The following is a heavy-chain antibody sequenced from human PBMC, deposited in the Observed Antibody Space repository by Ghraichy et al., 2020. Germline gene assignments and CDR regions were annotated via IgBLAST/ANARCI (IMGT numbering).Heavy chain of an antibody. CDR3: VRAEKIVSTTIDY. CDR1: GFTFTSYS. Sequence: GGSLRLSCAASGFTFTSYSMNWVRQAPGKGLEWVSSISSSRTYIYYADAVKGRFTISRDNAKNSLYLQMDGLRADDTAVYYCVRAEKIVSTTIDYWGQGTQVTVSS. D-gene: IGHD5/OR15-5a*01. V-gene: IGHV3-21*01. J-gene: IGHJ4*02. CDR2: ISSSRTYI.